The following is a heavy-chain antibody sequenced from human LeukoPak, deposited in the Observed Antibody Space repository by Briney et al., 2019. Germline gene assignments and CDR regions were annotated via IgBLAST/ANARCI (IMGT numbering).Heavy chain of an antibody. CDR2: INHSGST. Sequence: SETLSLTCAVYGGSFSGYYWSWIRQPPGKGLEWIGEINHSGSTNYNPSLKSRVTISVDPSKNQFSLKLSSVTAADTAVYYCARGPGDYVWGSYRRPLDYWGQGTLVTVSS. D-gene: IGHD3-16*02. J-gene: IGHJ4*02. CDR3: ARGPGDYVWGSYRRPLDY. CDR1: GGSFSGYY. V-gene: IGHV4-34*01.